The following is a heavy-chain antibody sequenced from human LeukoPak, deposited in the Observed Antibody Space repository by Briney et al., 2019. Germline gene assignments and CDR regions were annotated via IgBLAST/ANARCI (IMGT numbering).Heavy chain of an antibody. V-gene: IGHV1-46*01. J-gene: IGHJ5*02. CDR2: INNNRCSR. D-gene: IGHD1-26*01. CDR3: ARGGGGATTYVWFDA. Sequence: ASVTVSCKASGYAFTSYYMYWVRLAPAPGIEWMGIINNNRCSRSYAQQSQGRVTMTRVMSTSKVYMVLRSLRSEDPAVFYCARGGGGATTYVWFDAWGQGTLVT. CDR1: GYAFTSYY.